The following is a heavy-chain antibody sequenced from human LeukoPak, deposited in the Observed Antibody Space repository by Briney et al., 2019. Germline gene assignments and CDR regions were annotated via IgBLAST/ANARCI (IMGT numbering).Heavy chain of an antibody. Sequence: GGSLRLSCVATGFTFSSYWMTWVRQAPGKGLEWLANIKEDGSIQYYLDSVRGRFTISRDNAKTSVYLQLNSLRADDTAVYYCARDVWTGVTVSDYWGQGTLVTVSS. CDR1: GFTFSSYW. CDR2: IKEDGSIQ. J-gene: IGHJ4*02. V-gene: IGHV3-7*01. CDR3: ARDVWTGVTVSDY. D-gene: IGHD2-21*02.